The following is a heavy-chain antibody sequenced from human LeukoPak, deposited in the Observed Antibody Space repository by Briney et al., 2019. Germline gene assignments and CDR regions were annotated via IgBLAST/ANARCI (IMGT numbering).Heavy chain of an antibody. J-gene: IGHJ4*02. CDR1: GFTFSNYW. D-gene: IGHD6-25*01. CDR2: INSDGSTT. Sequence: GGSLRLSCAASGFTFSNYWMHWVRHAPGKGLVWVARINSDGSTTTYADSVKGRFTISRTNAKNTLYLQMNSLRAEDTAVYYCTRGGVDYWGQGTLVTVS. CDR3: TRGGVDY. V-gene: IGHV3-74*01.